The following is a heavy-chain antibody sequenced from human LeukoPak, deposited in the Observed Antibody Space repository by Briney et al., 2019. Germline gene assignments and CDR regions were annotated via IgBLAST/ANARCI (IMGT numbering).Heavy chain of an antibody. J-gene: IGHJ3*02. CDR3: ARVGLTMFGVVIMSAFDI. D-gene: IGHD3-3*01. CDR1: GGSISIGDSY. Sequence: SETLSLTCTVSGGSISIGDSYWTWIRQPPGKGQEWIGYIHYSGSTYYNPSLKSRITISLDTSKNQISLSLRSVTAADTAVYYRARVGLTMFGVVIMSAFDIWGQGTMVTVS. V-gene: IGHV4-30-4*01. CDR2: IHYSGST.